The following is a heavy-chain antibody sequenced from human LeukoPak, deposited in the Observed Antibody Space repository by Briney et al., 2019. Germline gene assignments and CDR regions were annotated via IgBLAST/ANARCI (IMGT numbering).Heavy chain of an antibody. J-gene: IGHJ5*02. CDR1: GFTFSSYA. Sequence: GGSLRLSCAASGFTFSSYAMPWVRQAPGKGLEWVSAISGSGGSTYYADSVKGRFTISRDNSKNTLYLQMNSLRAEDTAVYYCAKASVVVAATPHDWFDPWGQGTLVTVSS. CDR3: AKASVVVAATPHDWFDP. CDR2: ISGSGGST. D-gene: IGHD2-15*01. V-gene: IGHV3-23*01.